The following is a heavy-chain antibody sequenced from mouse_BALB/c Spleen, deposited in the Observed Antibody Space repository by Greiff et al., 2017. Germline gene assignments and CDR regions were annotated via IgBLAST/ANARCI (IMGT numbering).Heavy chain of an antibody. V-gene: IGHV1-20*02. CDR1: GYSFTGYF. CDR2: INPYNGDT. D-gene: IGHD2-4*01. Sequence: VQLKQSGPELVKPGASVKISCKASGYSFTGYFMNWVMQSHGKSLEWIGRINPYNGDTFYNQKFKGKATLTVDKSSSTAHMELRSLASGDSAVYYCARRDYDYRTGTGAMDYWGQGTSVTVSS. CDR3: ARRDYDYRTGTGAMDY. J-gene: IGHJ4*01.